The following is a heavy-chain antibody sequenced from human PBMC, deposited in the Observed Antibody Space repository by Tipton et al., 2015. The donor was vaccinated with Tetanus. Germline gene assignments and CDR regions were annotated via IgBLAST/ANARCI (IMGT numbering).Heavy chain of an antibody. CDR2: INHSGST. Sequence: TLSLTCAVYAGSFSGYYWTWIRQSPGEGLEWIGEINHSGSTNYNPSLKSRVTMSVDTSTTQFSLELTSVTAADTAFYYCARERGYYVNAMDVWGQGTTVTVSS. CDR1: AGSFSGYY. CDR3: ARERGYYVNAMDV. J-gene: IGHJ6*02. D-gene: IGHD3-16*01. V-gene: IGHV4-34*01.